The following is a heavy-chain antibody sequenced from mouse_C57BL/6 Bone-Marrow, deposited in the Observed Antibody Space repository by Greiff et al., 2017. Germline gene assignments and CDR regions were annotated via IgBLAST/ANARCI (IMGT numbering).Heavy chain of an antibody. J-gene: IGHJ4*01. CDR2: ISSGGSYT. Sequence: EVQGVESGGDLVKPGGSLKLSCAASGFTFSSYGMSWVRQTPDKRLEWVATISSGGSYTYYPHSVKGRFTISRDNAKNTLYLQMSSLKSEDTDMYYYAREVYAMDYWGQGTSVTVSS. V-gene: IGHV5-6*01. CDR3: AREVYAMDY. D-gene: IGHD2-14*01. CDR1: GFTFSSYG.